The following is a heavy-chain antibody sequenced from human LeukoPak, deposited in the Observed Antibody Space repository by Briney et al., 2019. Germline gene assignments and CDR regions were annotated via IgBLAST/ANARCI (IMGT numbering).Heavy chain of an antibody. Sequence: PGGSLRLSCSASGFTFSSYAMHWVRQAPGKGLEYVSAISSNGGSTYYADSVKGRFTISRDNSKNTLYLQMSSLRAEDTAVYYCVRSDTAAEGYYYYYYGMAVWGKGTTVTVSS. CDR3: VRSDTAAEGYYYYYYGMAV. CDR2: ISSNGGST. CDR1: GFTFSSYA. D-gene: IGHD5-18*01. V-gene: IGHV3-64D*06. J-gene: IGHJ6*04.